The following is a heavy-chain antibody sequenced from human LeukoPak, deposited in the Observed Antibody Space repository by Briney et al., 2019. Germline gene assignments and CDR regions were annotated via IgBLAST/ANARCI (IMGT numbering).Heavy chain of an antibody. CDR2: IYYSGST. V-gene: IGHV4-61*08. CDR3: ARLRRYYDSSGLVPYYYYGMDV. D-gene: IGHD3-22*01. Sequence: SETLSLTCTVSGDSISSGDSYWSWIRQPPGKGLEWIGYIYYSGSTNYNPSLKSRVTISVDTSKNQFSLKLSSVTAADTAVYYCARLRRYYDSSGLVPYYYYGMDVWGQGTTVTVSS. J-gene: IGHJ6*02. CDR1: GDSISSGDSY.